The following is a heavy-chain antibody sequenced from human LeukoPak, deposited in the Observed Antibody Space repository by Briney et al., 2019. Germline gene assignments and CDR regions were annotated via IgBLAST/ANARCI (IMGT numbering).Heavy chain of an antibody. Sequence: GGSLRLSCAASGFTVSNNYMSWVRQAPGKGLEWVSVIYAGDSGGSTYYADSVKGRFIISRDNSKNTLYLQMNSLRAEDTAVYYCARDWSHRCFDYWGQGTLVTVSS. D-gene: IGHD3-3*01. CDR3: ARDWSHRCFDY. V-gene: IGHV3-53*01. CDR1: GFTVSNNY. CDR2: IYAGDSGGST. J-gene: IGHJ4*02.